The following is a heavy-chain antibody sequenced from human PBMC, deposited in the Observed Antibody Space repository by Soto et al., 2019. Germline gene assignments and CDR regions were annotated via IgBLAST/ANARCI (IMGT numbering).Heavy chain of an antibody. V-gene: IGHV4-39*07. CDR2: INHSGST. D-gene: IGHD4-17*01. CDR1: GGSISSSSYC. Sequence: PSETLPLTCTFSGGSISSSSYCWSWIRQPPGKGLEWIGEINHSGSTNYNPSLKSRVTISVDTSKNQFSLKLSSVTAADTAVYYCARAPLTTVTTVLGEYYGMDVWGQGTTVTVSS. CDR3: ARAPLTTVTTVLGEYYGMDV. J-gene: IGHJ6*02.